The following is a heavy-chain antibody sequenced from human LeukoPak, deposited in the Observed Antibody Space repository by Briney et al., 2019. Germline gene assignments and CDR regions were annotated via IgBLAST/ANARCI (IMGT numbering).Heavy chain of an antibody. V-gene: IGHV4-59*01. D-gene: IGHD5-18*01. CDR1: VGSISNYY. Sequence: PSETLSLTCTVSVGSISNYYWSWIRQPPGKGLEWIGYIYYSGSTNYNPSLKSRVTTSVDTSKNQLSLKLSSVTAADTAVYYCARGRTTANRPGQLYYFDYWGQGTLVTVSS. CDR2: IYYSGST. CDR3: ARGRTTANRPGQLYYFDY. J-gene: IGHJ4*02.